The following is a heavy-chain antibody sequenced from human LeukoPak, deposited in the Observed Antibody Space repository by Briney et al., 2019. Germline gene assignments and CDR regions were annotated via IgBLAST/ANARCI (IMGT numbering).Heavy chain of an antibody. CDR3: ARARLGRMVRGADMDV. CDR2: IIHSGST. CDR1: GGSFSYSY. Sequence: SETLSLTCAVYGGSFSYSYWTWIRQPPGKGLEWIGEIIHSGSTNYNPSLKSRVTISIDTSKNQFSLRLSSVTAADTAVYYCARARLGRMVRGADMDVWGKGTTVTISS. J-gene: IGHJ6*03. V-gene: IGHV4-34*12. D-gene: IGHD3-10*01.